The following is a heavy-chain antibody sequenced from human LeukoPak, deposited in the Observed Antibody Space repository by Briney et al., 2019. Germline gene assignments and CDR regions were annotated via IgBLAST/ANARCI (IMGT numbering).Heavy chain of an antibody. V-gene: IGHV3-23*01. CDR1: GFTFRSHV. CDR3: AKDFSSGYGSGTIYYYGMDV. CDR2: IGSGGNT. Sequence: GGSLRRSCAASGFTFRSHVMSWVRQAPGKGLEWVSSIGSGGNTHYADSVKGRFTISRDNFKNTLYLQMNSLRAEDTVVYYCAKDFSSGYGSGTIYYYGMDVWGQGTTVTVSS. D-gene: IGHD3-10*01. J-gene: IGHJ6*02.